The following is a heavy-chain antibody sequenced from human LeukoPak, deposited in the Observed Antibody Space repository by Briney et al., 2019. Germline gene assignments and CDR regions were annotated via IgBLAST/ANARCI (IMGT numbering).Heavy chain of an antibody. V-gene: IGHV4-30-2*02. CDR3: AKGGYFGSGVDAFDI. CDR2: IYHSGST. J-gene: IGHJ3*02. D-gene: IGHD3-10*01. Sequence: PSETLSLTCTVSGGSISSGGYYWSWIRQPPGKGLEWIGYIYHSGSTYYNPSLKSRVTISVDTSKNQFSLKLSSVTAADTAVYYCAKGGYFGSGVDAFDIWGQGTLVTVSS. CDR1: GGSISSGGYY.